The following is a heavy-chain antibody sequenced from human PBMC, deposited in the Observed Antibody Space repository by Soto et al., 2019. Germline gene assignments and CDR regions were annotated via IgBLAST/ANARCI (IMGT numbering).Heavy chain of an antibody. CDR2: IYWDDDT. D-gene: IGHD5-12*01. V-gene: IGHV2-5*02. J-gene: IGHJ3*02. CDR3: ANRQPRGYDGFDI. CDR1: GFSLSTSGVG. Sequence: ITLEESGPTLVKPTQPLTLTCTFSGFSLSTSGVGVGWIRQPPGKALEWLGIIYWDDDTRYRPSLKSRLTILKGTSKNQVVLTMTNIDPLVTGPYFCANRQPRGYDGFDIWGQGTMVTVSS.